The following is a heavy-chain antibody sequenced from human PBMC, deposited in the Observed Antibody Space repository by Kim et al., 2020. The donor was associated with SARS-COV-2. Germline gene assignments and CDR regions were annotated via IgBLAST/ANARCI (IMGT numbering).Heavy chain of an antibody. V-gene: IGHV4-34*01. Sequence: NPARKSRVPITVDTSKSQFSLKLSSVTAADTAVYYCARRGGYSYGYSGGHWGQGTLVTVSS. J-gene: IGHJ4*02. D-gene: IGHD5-18*01. CDR3: ARRGGYSYGYSGGH.